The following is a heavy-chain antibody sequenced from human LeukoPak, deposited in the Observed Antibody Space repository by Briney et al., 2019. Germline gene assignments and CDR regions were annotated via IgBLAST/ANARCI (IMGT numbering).Heavy chain of an antibody. CDR1: GFTFSSYG. Sequence: PGRSLRLSCAASGFTFSSYGMHWVRQAPGKGLEWVAIISYDGSNKYYADSVKGRFTISRDNSKNTLYLQMNSLRAEDTAVYYCAKGRGGYVRGVDYWGQGTLVTVSS. CDR2: ISYDGSNK. J-gene: IGHJ4*02. CDR3: AKGRGGYVRGVDY. V-gene: IGHV3-30*18. D-gene: IGHD5-12*01.